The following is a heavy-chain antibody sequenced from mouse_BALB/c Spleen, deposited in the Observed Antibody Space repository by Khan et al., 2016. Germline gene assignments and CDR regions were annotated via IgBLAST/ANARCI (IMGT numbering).Heavy chain of an antibody. CDR2: IYPGSGST. Sequence: QVQLQQPGAELVKPGTSVKLSCKASGYNFTSYWINWVKLRPGQGLEWIGDIYPGSGSTNYNEKFKSKATLTVDTSSSTAYMQLSSLASEDSALYYCARAALSYGSSYWYFDVWGAGTMVTVSS. J-gene: IGHJ1*01. CDR3: ARAALSYGSSYWYFDV. D-gene: IGHD1-1*01. CDR1: GYNFTSYW. V-gene: IGHV1-55*01.